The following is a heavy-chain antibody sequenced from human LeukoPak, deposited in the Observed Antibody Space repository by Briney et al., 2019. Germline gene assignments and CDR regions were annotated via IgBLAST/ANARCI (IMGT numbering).Heavy chain of an antibody. V-gene: IGHV4-59*01. Sequence: PSETLSLTCTVSGGSISSFYWSWIRQPPGKGLEWIGYIYYSVSTNYNPSLKSRVTISVDTSKNQFSLRLSSVTAAAPAVYSCARLPYSGSGSYPDSWGQGTLVTVSS. D-gene: IGHD3-10*01. CDR2: IYYSVST. CDR3: ARLPYSGSGSYPDS. J-gene: IGHJ4*02. CDR1: GGSISSFY.